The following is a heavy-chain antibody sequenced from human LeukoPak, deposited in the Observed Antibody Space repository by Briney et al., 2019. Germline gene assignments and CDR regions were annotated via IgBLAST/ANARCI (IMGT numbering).Heavy chain of an antibody. CDR2: ISPRSGNT. CDR3: ARTYYGSGTYYTF. J-gene: IGHJ4*02. Sequence: ASVKVSCKASGYSFISYGVSWVRQGPGQGLEWMGWISPRSGNTNSAQKFQGRVTMTTDTSTSTAYMELRSLRSDDTAVYYCARTYYGSGTYYTFWGQGTPVTVSS. V-gene: IGHV1-18*04. CDR1: GYSFISYG. D-gene: IGHD3-10*01.